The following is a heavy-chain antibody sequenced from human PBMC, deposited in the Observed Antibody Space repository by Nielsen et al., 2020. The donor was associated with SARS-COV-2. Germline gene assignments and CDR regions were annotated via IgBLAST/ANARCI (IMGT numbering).Heavy chain of an antibody. J-gene: IGHJ4*02. CDR2: IKQAGTEK. D-gene: IGHD3-3*01. V-gene: IGHV3-7*01. CDR1: GFTFSNYW. CDR3: VRDSSVVIWSGYPVE. Sequence: ESLKIPREASGFTFSNYWMPWVRHALGTGLEWVANIKQAGTEKHYVDFVKGGFTISRDNAKNSLYLQMNSLRAEDTAVHYCVRDSSVVIWSGYPVEWGQGTLVTVSS.